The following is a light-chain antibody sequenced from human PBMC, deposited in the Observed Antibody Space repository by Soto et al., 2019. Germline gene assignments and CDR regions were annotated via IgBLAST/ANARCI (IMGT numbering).Light chain of an antibody. J-gene: IGLJ2*01. V-gene: IGLV7-46*01. CDR3: LLSYRGVGV. CDR2: DTS. CDR1: TGAVTSGHY. Sequence: QAVVTQEPSLTVSPGGTVTLTCGSNTGAVTSGHYPYWFQQKPGQAPRTLIYDTSNKHSWTPARFSGSLLGGKAALTLSGAQPEDEADYYCLLSYRGVGVFGGGTQLT.